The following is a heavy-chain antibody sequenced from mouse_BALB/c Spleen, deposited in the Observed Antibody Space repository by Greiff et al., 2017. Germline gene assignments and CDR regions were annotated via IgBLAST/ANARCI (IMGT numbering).Heavy chain of an antibody. CDR2: INPGSGGT. D-gene: IGHD2-1*01. J-gene: IGHJ3*01. CDR1: GYAFTNYL. CDR3: ARGIYYGNYPFAY. Sequence: VKLMESGAELVRPGTSVKVSCKASGYAFTNYLIEWVKQRPGQGLEWIGVINPGSGGTNYNEKFKGKATLTADKSSSTAYMQLSSLTSDDSAVYFCARGIYYGNYPFAYWGQGTLVTVSA. V-gene: IGHV1-54*01.